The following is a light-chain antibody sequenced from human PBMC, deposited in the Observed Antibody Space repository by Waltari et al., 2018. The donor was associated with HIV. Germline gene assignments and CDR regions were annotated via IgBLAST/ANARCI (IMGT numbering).Light chain of an antibody. CDR2: NNE. V-gene: IGLV1-44*01. CDR3: ATWDDGLSGGV. Sequence: QSVVTRPPSASGTPGQRVTMSCSGSASTIGGTTVNWDQHHPQTAPKLLIYNNEERPSGVPDRFSPSKTVTSASLDISGLQSEDEADYDCATWDDGLSGGVFGGGTKLTVL. CDR1: ASTIGGTT. J-gene: IGLJ3*02.